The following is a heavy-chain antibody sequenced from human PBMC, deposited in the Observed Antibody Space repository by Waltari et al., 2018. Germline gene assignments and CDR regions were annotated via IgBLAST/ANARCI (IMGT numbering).Heavy chain of an antibody. J-gene: IGHJ6*02. CDR1: GLTSRNYW. D-gene: IGHD7-27*01. Sequence: EVQLVESGGGLVQPGGSLRLSGRASGLTSRNYWMHWVRQVPGKGLVWVAHIETDESRTTYGDSVKGRFTISRDNAKNTVYLQMTSLRAEDTGLYFCVRDAPGLGLDVWGQGTTVTVSS. CDR3: VRDAPGLGLDV. CDR2: IETDESRT. V-gene: IGHV3-74*01.